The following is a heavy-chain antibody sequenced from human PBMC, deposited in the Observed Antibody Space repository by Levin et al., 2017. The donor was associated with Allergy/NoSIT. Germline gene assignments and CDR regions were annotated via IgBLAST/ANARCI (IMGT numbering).Heavy chain of an antibody. D-gene: IGHD3-9*01. V-gene: IGHV3-23*01. J-gene: IGHJ4*02. CDR2: VTGNGGRT. CDR3: AKGVGVDWPEFGH. CDR1: GFTFSSYA. Sequence: PGGSLRLSCAASGFTFSSYAMSWVRQAPGKGLEWVSTVTGNGGRTVYEDSVKGRFSVSRDNSKNTLYLQMTSLRSDDTAVYFCAKGVGVDWPEFGHWGQGTLVTVSS.